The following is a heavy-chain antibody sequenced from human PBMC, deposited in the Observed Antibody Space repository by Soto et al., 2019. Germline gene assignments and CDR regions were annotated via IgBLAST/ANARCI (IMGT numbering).Heavy chain of an antibody. J-gene: IGHJ6*02. V-gene: IGHV1-69*02. CDR2: IIPDLGLA. CDR1: GGTFSIYN. D-gene: IGHD4-4*01. CDR3: ATPPTVATYYGRDV. Sequence: QVLLVQSGAEVKKPGSSVKVSCKASGGTFSIYNMNWVRQAPGQGLEWMGRIIPDLGLADYEQKFQGRGTITADKSTNTAYVELSNLGSEDTAVYYCATPPTVATYYGRDVGGQGTTVTVSS.